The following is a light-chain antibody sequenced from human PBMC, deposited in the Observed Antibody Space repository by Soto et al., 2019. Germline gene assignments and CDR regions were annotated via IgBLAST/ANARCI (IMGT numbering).Light chain of an antibody. V-gene: IGKV3-11*01. CDR2: DAS. J-gene: IGKJ2*01. CDR1: QSVSTS. CDR3: QQRSIWPPIS. Sequence: EIVLTQSPATLSLSPGERATLSCRASQSVSTSLAWYQQKPGQAPRLLIYDASNRATGIPARFSGSGSGTAFTLTISSLEPEDFAVYYCQQRSIWPPISFGQGTKLEIK.